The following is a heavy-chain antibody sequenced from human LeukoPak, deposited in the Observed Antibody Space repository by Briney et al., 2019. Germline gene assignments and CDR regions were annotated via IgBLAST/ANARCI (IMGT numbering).Heavy chain of an antibody. CDR2: IYHSGST. J-gene: IGHJ6*03. CDR3: ARQKGDVITKNPTFYHMDV. V-gene: IGHV4-39*07. D-gene: IGHD3-22*01. CDR1: GGSISSSSYY. Sequence: SETLSLTCTVSGGSISSSSYYWGWIRQPPGKGLEWIGSIYHSGSTYYNPSLKSRVTISVDTSKNQFSLKLSSVTAADTAVYYCARQKGDVITKNPTFYHMDVWGKGTTVTVSS.